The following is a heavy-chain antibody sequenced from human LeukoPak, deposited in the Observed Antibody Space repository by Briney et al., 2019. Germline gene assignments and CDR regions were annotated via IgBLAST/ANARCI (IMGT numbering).Heavy chain of an antibody. Sequence: PGGSLRLSCAASGFTFSSYSMNWVRQAPGKGLEWVSSISSSSSYIYYADSVKGRFTISRDNAKNSLYLQMNSLRAEDTAVYYCARGKDLGVKDYYYYMDVWGKGTTVTVSS. J-gene: IGHJ6*03. CDR1: GFTFSSYS. V-gene: IGHV3-21*01. CDR2: ISSSSSYI. D-gene: IGHD2-21*01. CDR3: ARGKDLGVKDYYYYMDV.